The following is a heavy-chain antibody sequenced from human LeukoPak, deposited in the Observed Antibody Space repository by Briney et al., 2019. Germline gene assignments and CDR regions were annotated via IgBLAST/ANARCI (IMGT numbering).Heavy chain of an antibody. D-gene: IGHD1-26*01. Sequence: ASVEVSCKASAYTFTDYYVHWVRQAPGQGPEWMGRINPSSGDTNYAQNFQGRVTMTRDTSISTAYMELSRLRSDDTAVYYCATTSGYFYYWGQGTLVTVSS. CDR1: AYTFTDYY. J-gene: IGHJ4*02. CDR3: ATTSGYFYY. V-gene: IGHV1-2*06. CDR2: INPSSGDT.